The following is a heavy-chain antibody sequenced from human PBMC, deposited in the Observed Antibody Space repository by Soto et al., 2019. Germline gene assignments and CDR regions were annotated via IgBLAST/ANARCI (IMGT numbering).Heavy chain of an antibody. Sequence: SETLSLTCAVYGGSFSGYYWSWIRQPPGKGLEWIGEINHSGSTNYNPSLKSRVTISVDTSKNQFSLKLSSVTAADTAVYYCARGFFVGYYYYYGMDVWGQGTTVTVSS. CDR1: GGSFSGYY. CDR3: ARGFFVGYYYYYGMDV. D-gene: IGHD2-21*01. V-gene: IGHV4-34*01. CDR2: INHSGST. J-gene: IGHJ6*02.